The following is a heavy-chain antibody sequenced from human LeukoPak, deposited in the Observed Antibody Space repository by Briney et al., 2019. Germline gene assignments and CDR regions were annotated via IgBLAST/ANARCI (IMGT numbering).Heavy chain of an antibody. V-gene: IGHV4-39*07. D-gene: IGHD3-22*01. CDR1: GFTFSTYE. J-gene: IGHJ3*02. Sequence: GSLRLSCAASGFTFSTYEMNWVRQAPGEGLEWIGSIYYSGSTYYNPSLKSRVTISVDTSKNQFSLKLSSVTAADTAVYYCARILVYYYDSSGYYADAFDIWGQGTMVTVSS. CDR2: IYYSGST. CDR3: ARILVYYYDSSGYYADAFDI.